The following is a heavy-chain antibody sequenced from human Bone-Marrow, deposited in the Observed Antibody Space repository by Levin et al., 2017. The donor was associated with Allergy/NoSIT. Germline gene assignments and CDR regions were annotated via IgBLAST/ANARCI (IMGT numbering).Heavy chain of an antibody. CDR2: IKQDGSEK. V-gene: IGHV3-7*01. CDR1: GFTFSSYW. CDR3: ARDYGYYYDSSGFSR. J-gene: IGHJ4*02. D-gene: IGHD3-22*01. Sequence: GESLKISCVASGFTFSSYWMSWVRQAPGKGLEWVANIKQDGSEKYYVDSVKGRFTISRDNAKNSLYLQMNSLRAEDTAVYYCARDYGYYYDSSGFSRWGQGTLVTVSS.